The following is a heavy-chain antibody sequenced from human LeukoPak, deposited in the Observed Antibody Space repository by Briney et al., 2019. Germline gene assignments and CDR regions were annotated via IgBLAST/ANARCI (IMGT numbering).Heavy chain of an antibody. CDR3: ARDLSAGGGGPATDY. J-gene: IGHJ4*02. CDR1: GFTFSSYA. CDR2: IWYDGSNK. D-gene: IGHD3-16*01. V-gene: IGHV3-33*08. Sequence: GGSLRLSCAASGFTFSSYAMSWVRQAPGKGLEWMAVIWYDGSNKYYADSVKGRFTISRDNSKNTLYLQMNSLRAEDTAVYYCARDLSAGGGGPATDYWGQGTLVTVSS.